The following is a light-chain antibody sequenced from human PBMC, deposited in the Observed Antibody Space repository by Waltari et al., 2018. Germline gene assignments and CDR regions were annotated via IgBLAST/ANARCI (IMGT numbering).Light chain of an antibody. V-gene: IGLV2-8*01. CDR1: STDVGVYNY. CDR2: EVS. J-gene: IGLJ2*01. CDR3: SSYAGSDNLV. Sequence: QSALTQPPSASGSPGQSVTISCTGTSTDVGVYNYVSWYQQHPAKAPKLMIFEVSKRPSGVPDRFSGSKSGNTASLTVSGLQAEDEADYYCSSYAGSDNLVFGGGTKLTVL.